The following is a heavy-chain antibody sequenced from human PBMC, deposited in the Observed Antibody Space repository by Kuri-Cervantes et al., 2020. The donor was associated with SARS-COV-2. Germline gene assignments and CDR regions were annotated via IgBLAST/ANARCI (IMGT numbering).Heavy chain of an antibody. CDR1: GDSVSSNTAA. CDR2: TYYRSKWYN. J-gene: IGHJ3*02. CDR3: ARDRTAGATDLDAFDI. D-gene: IGHD1-26*01. V-gene: IGHV6-1*01. Sequence: SETLSLPCPISGDSVSSNTAAWNWIRQSPSRGLEWLERTYYRSKWYNDYAVAVKSPITINPYTSKNQFSLQLKSVTPEDTAVYYCARDRTAGATDLDAFDIWGQGKMVTVAS.